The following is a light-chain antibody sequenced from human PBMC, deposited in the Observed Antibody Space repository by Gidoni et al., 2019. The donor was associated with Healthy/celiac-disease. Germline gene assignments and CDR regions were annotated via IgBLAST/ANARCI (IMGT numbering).Light chain of an antibody. V-gene: IGKV1-39*01. CDR3: QQSYSTPT. CDR1: QSISSY. CDR2: AAS. J-gene: IGKJ1*01. Sequence: DIQMTHSPSSLSASVGDRVTITCRASQSISSYLNWYQQKPGKAPKLLIYAASSLQSGVPSRFSCSGYGTDFTLTISSLQTEDFATYYCQQSYSTPTFGQGTKVEIK.